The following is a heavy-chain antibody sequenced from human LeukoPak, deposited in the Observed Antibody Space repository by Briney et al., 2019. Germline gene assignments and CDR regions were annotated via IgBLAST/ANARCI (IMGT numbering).Heavy chain of an antibody. Sequence: SGGSLRLSCAASGFTFSGSAMHWVRQASGKGLEWVGRIRSKANSYATAYAASVKGRFTISRDDSKNTAYLQMNSLKTEDTAVYYCTRRGGIASSSRNYYGMDVWGQGTTVTVSS. CDR3: TRRGGIASSSRNYYGMDV. J-gene: IGHJ6*02. D-gene: IGHD6-13*01. CDR1: GFTFSGSA. V-gene: IGHV3-73*01. CDR2: IRSKANSYAT.